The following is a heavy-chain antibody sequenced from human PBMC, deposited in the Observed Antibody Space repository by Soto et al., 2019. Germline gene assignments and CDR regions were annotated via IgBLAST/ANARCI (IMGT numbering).Heavy chain of an antibody. J-gene: IGHJ3*02. CDR3: SRETIGNAFDI. CDR2: ISVYRGNT. CDR1: GYTFTRYG. V-gene: IGHV1-18*04. D-gene: IGHD3-3*01. Sequence: QVQLLQSETEVKKPGASVKVSCKASGYTFTRYGITWVRQAPGQGLEWMGWISVYRGNTDSAQKFQGRLSLTTDTSTTTAYMELKSLRVDDTSVYFCSRETIGNAFDIGGQGTMVTVSS.